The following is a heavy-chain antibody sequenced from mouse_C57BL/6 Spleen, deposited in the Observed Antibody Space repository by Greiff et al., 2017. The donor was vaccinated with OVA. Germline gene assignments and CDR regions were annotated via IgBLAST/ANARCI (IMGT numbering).Heavy chain of an antibody. V-gene: IGHV5-4*01. D-gene: IGHD1-1*01. CDR2: ISDGGSYT. CDR1: GFTFSSYA. Sequence: EVQRVESGGGLVKPGGSLKLSCAASGFTFSSYAMSWVRQTPEKRLEWVATISDGGSYTYYPDNVKGRFTISRDNAKNNLYLQMSHLKSEDTAMYYCAREGGGYGSSLDYWGQGTTLTVSS. J-gene: IGHJ2*01. CDR3: AREGGGYGSSLDY.